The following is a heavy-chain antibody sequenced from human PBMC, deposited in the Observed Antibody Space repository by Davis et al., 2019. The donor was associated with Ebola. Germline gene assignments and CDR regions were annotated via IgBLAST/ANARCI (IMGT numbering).Heavy chain of an antibody. CDR2: INAGNGNT. Sequence: AASVKVSCKASGYTFTNYGITWVRQAPGQGLEWMGWINAGNGNTKYSQKFQGRVTITRDTSASTAYMELSSLRSEDTAVYYCRIVVVPKSANDAFDIWGQGTMVTVSS. V-gene: IGHV1-3*01. D-gene: IGHD2-2*01. CDR1: GYTFTNYG. CDR3: RIVVVPKSANDAFDI. J-gene: IGHJ3*02.